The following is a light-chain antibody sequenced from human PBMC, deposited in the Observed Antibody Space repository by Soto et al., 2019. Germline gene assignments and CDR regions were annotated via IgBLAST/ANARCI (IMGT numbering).Light chain of an antibody. CDR3: QKANNFSLT. V-gene: IGKV1-12*01. Sequence: DIQMTQSPSSVSASVGDRVTITCRASQGISSWLVGYQQKPGKAPKVLIYGASTLPGGVPSRFSGSGSGTDFTLTVNSLQLEDFAILICQKANNFSLTFGGGPRVEIK. J-gene: IGKJ4*01. CDR2: GAS. CDR1: QGISSW.